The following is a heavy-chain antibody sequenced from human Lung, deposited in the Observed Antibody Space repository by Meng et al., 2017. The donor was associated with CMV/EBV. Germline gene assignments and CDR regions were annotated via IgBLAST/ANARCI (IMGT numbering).Heavy chain of an antibody. CDR3: ARARSPTHFDY. CDR1: GFTFSTYD. J-gene: IGHJ4*02. Sequence: GESLKISCTASGFTFSTYDFHWVRQPTGKGLEWVSSIGTVGDTYSIGSVNGQFIISREDAKNSVYLQMNGLRDGDTGLYYCARARSPTHFDYWGQGALVTVSS. V-gene: IGHV3-13*01. CDR2: IGTVGDT.